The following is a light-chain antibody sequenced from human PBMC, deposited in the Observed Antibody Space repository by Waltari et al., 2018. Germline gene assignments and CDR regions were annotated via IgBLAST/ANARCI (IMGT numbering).Light chain of an antibody. CDR2: AVS. J-gene: IGLJ2*01. V-gene: IGLV2-11*01. CDR1: SIDIRDENY. CDR3: CSYAGQFTWV. Sequence: QSALTQPPSVSGSPGQSVTISCTGPSIDIRDENYVSWFQQYPGKAPKVIMFAVSERPSGVPNRFSGSKSGNTASLTISGLQSEDESHYFCCSYAGQFTWVFGGGTKLTVL.